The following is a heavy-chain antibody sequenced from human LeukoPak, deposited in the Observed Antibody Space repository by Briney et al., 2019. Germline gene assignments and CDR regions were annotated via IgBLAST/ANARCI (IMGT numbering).Heavy chain of an antibody. Sequence: PSETLSLTCAVYGGSFSGYYWSWIRQPPGKGLEWIGSIYYSGSTYYNPSLKSRVTISVDTSKNQFSLKLSSVTAADTAVYYCGAASDAFDIWGQGTMVTVSS. CDR3: GAASDAFDI. J-gene: IGHJ3*02. V-gene: IGHV4-34*01. CDR1: GGSFSGYY. CDR2: IYYSGST. D-gene: IGHD2-15*01.